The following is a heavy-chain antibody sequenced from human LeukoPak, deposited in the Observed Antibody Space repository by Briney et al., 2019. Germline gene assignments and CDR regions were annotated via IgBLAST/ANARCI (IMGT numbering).Heavy chain of an antibody. V-gene: IGHV3-66*01. D-gene: IGHD1-26*01. Sequence: GGSLRLSCAASGFTVSSNYMSWVRQAPGKGLEWVSVIYSGGSTYYADSAKGRFTISRDNSKNTLYLQMNSLRAEDTAVYYCARVSGSYDNWFDPWGQGTLVTVSS. CDR3: ARVSGSYDNWFDP. CDR2: IYSGGST. J-gene: IGHJ5*02. CDR1: GFTVSSNY.